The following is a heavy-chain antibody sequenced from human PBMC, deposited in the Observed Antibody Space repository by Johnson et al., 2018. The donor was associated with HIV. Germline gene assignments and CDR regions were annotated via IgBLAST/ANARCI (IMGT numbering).Heavy chain of an antibody. D-gene: IGHD5-18*01. J-gene: IGHJ3*01. CDR3: ARDQRGGYSYGDAVDF. CDR2: ISYDGSTK. CDR1: GFTFSNYA. Sequence: QVQLVESGGGVVQPGRSLRLSCAASGFTFSNYAIHWVRQAPGKGLEWVAVISYDGSTKYYADSVKGRFTISRDNSKNSLYLQMNTLRAEDTAVYYCARDQRGGYSYGDAVDFWGQGTVVSVST. V-gene: IGHV3-30-3*01.